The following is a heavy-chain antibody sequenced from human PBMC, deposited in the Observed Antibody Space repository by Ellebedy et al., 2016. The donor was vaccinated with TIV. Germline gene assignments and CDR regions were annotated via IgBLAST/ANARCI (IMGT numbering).Heavy chain of an antibody. D-gene: IGHD1-20*01. J-gene: IGHJ4*02. V-gene: IGHV3-74*01. Sequence: GESLKISCAASGFTFSSYWMHWVRQAPGKGLVWVSRIDADGSSTTYADSVKGRFTISRDNAKSTLYLQMNSLRAEDTAVYYCARDPYNWNGPFDYWGQGTLVTVSS. CDR1: GFTFSSYW. CDR3: ARDPYNWNGPFDY. CDR2: IDADGSST.